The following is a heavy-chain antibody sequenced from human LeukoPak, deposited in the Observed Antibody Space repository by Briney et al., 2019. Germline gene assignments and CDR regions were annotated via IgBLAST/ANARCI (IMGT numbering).Heavy chain of an antibody. Sequence: GGSLRLSCVASGFAVRNNAMMWVRQAPGKGLEWVAAISGNGGTYYADSVKGRFTISRDTSKNTLYLQMNSLRAEDTALYSCATLYGDYGAYWGQGTPVTVSA. D-gene: IGHD4-17*01. CDR1: GFAVRNNA. CDR2: ISGNGGT. V-gene: IGHV3-23*01. CDR3: ATLYGDYGAY. J-gene: IGHJ4*02.